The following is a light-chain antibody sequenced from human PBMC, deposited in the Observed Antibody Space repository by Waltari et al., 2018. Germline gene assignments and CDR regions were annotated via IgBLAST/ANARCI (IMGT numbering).Light chain of an antibody. J-gene: IGLJ3*02. CDR2: DVT. V-gene: IGLV2-8*01. Sequence: QSALTQPPSASGSLGQSVTISCTGTNNDVGAYQYVSWYQQYPGKAPKLLIYDVTNRPSGVSDRFSGSKSGRTASLTVSGLQPEDEAIYSCCSYAGADSWLFGGGTKLTVL. CDR1: NNDVGAYQY. CDR3: CSYAGADSWL.